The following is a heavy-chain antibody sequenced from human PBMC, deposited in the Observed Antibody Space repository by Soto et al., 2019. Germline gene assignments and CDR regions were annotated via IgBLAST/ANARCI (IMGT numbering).Heavy chain of an antibody. D-gene: IGHD3-10*01. V-gene: IGHV3-30*18. J-gene: IGHJ6*02. CDR3: AKDRIVMIRGVMNYYGMDV. CDR1: GFTFSNYG. Sequence: QVQLVESGGGVVQPGRSLRLSCAASGFTFSNYGMHWVRQAPGKGLEWVAFILYDGSYKYFAVYVKGRFTISRDNSKNTLDLQMNSLRAEDTAVYYCAKDRIVMIRGVMNYYGMDVWGQGTTVTVSS. CDR2: ILYDGSYK.